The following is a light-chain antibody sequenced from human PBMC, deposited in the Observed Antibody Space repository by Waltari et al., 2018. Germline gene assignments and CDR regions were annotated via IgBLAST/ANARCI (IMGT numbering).Light chain of an antibody. CDR1: QNILYSSNSKNY. CDR3: QQYYSIPYT. V-gene: IGKV4-1*01. Sequence: DIVMTQSPDFLAVSLGERATINCKSSQNILYSSNSKNYLAWYQHKPGQPPKLLIDWASTRESGVPDRFSGSGSETDFTLTISSLQAEDVAVYYCQQYYSIPYTFGQGTKLEIK. CDR2: WAS. J-gene: IGKJ2*01.